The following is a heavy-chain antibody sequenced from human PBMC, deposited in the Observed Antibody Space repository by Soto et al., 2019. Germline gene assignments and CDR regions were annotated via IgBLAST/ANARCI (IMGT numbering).Heavy chain of an antibody. D-gene: IGHD6-6*01. CDR1: GFTFSSYW. V-gene: IGHV3-7*01. J-gene: IGHJ6*03. Sequence: GGSLRLSCAASGFTFSSYWMSWVRQAPGKGLEWVANIKQDGSEKYYVDSVKGRFTISRDNAKNSLYLQMNSLRAKDTAVYYCAREGFVAARGYYMDVWGKGTTVTVSS. CDR3: AREGFVAARGYYMDV. CDR2: IKQDGSEK.